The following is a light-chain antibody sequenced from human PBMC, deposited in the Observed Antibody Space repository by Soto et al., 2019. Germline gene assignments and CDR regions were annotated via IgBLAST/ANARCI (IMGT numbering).Light chain of an antibody. J-gene: IGKJ1*01. CDR1: QSVSSSY. Sequence: EIVLTQSPGTLSLSPGERATLSCRASQSVSSSYLAWYQQKPGQAPRLLIYGASSRATGIPDRFSGSGSGTDFTLTISRVEAEDFAVYYCQQYGSSPPRTFGQGTKVEIK. CDR2: GAS. CDR3: QQYGSSPPRT. V-gene: IGKV3-20*01.